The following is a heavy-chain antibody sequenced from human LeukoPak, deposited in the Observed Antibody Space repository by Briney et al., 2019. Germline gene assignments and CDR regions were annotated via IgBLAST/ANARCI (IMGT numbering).Heavy chain of an antibody. Sequence: PSETLSLTCTVSGGSISSSNYYWSWIRQPPGKGLEWIGEINHSGSTNYNPSLKSRVTISVDTSKNQFSLKLSSVTAADTAVYYCARGPGIVVVTATTRSAFDIWGQGTMVTVSS. J-gene: IGHJ3*02. V-gene: IGHV4-39*07. CDR1: GGSISSSNYY. CDR3: ARGPGIVVVTATTRSAFDI. CDR2: INHSGST. D-gene: IGHD2-21*02.